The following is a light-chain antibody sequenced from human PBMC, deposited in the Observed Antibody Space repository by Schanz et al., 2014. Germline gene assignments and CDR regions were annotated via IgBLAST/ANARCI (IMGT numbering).Light chain of an antibody. J-gene: IGKJ2*01. Sequence: EIVLTQSPATLSLSPGERAALSCRASQSVSSHLAWYQQKPGQAPRLLIYGASTRATGIPARFSGSGSGTDFTLTISSLEPEDFAVYYCQQYHNSPPDTFGQGTKLEIK. CDR1: QSVSSH. V-gene: IGKV3-11*01. CDR2: GAS. CDR3: QQYHNSPPDT.